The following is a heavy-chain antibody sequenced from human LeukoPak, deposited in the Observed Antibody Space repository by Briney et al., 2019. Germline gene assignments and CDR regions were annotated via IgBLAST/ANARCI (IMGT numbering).Heavy chain of an antibody. CDR2: ISPNSGDT. CDR3: ARGYPLSTTAAGTYFQH. Sequence: ASVKVSCKASGYTFTDYYMHWVRQAPGQGLEWMGWISPNSGDTNYAQKFQGSVTMTRDTSISTAYMELSRLRSDDTAVYYCARGYPLSTTAAGTYFQHWGQGTLVTVSS. D-gene: IGHD6-13*01. J-gene: IGHJ1*01. CDR1: GYTFTDYY. V-gene: IGHV1-2*02.